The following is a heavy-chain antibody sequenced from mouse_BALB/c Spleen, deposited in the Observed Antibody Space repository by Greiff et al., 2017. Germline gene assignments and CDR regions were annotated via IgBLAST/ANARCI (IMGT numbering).Heavy chain of an antibody. Sequence: QVQLQQSGAELARPGASVKMSCKASGYTFTSYTMHWVKQRPGQGLEWIGYINPSSGYTNYNQKFKDKATLTADTSSSTAYMQLSSLTSEDSAVYYCSSFYDGYSAWFAYWGQGTLVTVSA. V-gene: IGHV1-4*01. J-gene: IGHJ3*01. D-gene: IGHD2-3*01. CDR3: SSFYDGYSAWFAY. CDR2: INPSSGYT. CDR1: GYTFTSYT.